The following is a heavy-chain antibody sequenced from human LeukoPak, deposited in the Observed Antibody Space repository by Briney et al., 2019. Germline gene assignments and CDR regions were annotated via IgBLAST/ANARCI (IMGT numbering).Heavy chain of an antibody. CDR1: GGSISSYY. J-gene: IGHJ4*02. CDR3: ASRILGYCTNGVCFDPQSYFDY. D-gene: IGHD2-8*01. V-gene: IGHV4-4*07. CDR2: IYTSGST. Sequence: SETLSLTCTVSGGSISSYYWSWIRQPAGKGLEWIGRIYTSGSTYYNPSLKSRVTIAVDTSKNQFSLKLSSVTAADTAVYYCASRILGYCTNGVCFDPQSYFDYWGQGTLVTVSS.